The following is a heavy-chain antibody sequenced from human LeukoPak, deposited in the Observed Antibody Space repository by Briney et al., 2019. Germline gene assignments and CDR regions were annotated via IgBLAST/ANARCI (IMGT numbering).Heavy chain of an antibody. D-gene: IGHD3-3*01. CDR2: ISSSSSYI. CDR1: GFTFSTYI. CDR3: ARDDIRTYYDFWSGPDY. Sequence: PGGSLRLSCEASGFTFSTYIMNWVRQAPGKGLEWVSSISSSSSYIYYADSVKGRFTISRDNAKNSLYQQMNSLRAEDTAVYYCARDDIRTYYDFWSGPDYWGQGTLVTVST. J-gene: IGHJ4*02. V-gene: IGHV3-21*01.